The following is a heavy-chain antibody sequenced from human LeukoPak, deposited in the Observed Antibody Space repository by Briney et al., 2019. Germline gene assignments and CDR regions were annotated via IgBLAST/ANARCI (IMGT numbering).Heavy chain of an antibody. Sequence: SETLPLTCTVSGGFISNYYWSWIRQPAGKGLEFIGRIYSSGSTNYNPSLKSRVTMSVDTSKNQFSLRLSSVTAADSAMYYCARGGYTIFDYWGQGTLVTVSS. CDR1: GGFISNYY. D-gene: IGHD1-1*01. V-gene: IGHV4-4*07. J-gene: IGHJ4*02. CDR3: ARGGYTIFDY. CDR2: IYSSGST.